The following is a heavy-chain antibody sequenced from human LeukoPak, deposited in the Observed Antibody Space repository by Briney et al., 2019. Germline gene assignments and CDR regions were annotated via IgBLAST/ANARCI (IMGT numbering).Heavy chain of an antibody. Sequence: GGSLRLSCAVSTFTFRNYWMSWVRQAPGKGLEWVGNIKQDGSEKYYVDSVKGRFTISRDNTKNSLYLQMNSLRAEDTAVYYCAELGITMIGGVWGKGTTVTISS. CDR1: TFTFRNYW. CDR3: AELGITMIGGV. D-gene: IGHD3-10*02. CDR2: IKQDGSEK. J-gene: IGHJ6*04. V-gene: IGHV3-7*01.